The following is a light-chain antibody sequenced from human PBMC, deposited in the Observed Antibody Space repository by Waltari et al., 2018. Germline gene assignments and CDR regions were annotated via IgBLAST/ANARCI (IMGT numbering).Light chain of an antibody. CDR2: EVT. J-gene: IGLJ1*01. CDR1: NSAVGGYNY. CDR3: SSYTNSSTYV. Sequence: QSALTQPASVSGSPGQSITISCTGPNSAVGGYNYVSWYQQRPGKAPQPLVSEVTNRPSGVSNRFSGSKSDNTASLTISGLLAEDEADYYCSSYTNSSTYVFGTGTKVTVL. V-gene: IGLV2-14*01.